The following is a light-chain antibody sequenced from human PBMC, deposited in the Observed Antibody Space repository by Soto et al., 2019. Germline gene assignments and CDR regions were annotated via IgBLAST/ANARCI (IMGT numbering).Light chain of an antibody. V-gene: IGKV1-12*01. CDR1: RDISNS. CDR2: GAS. CDR3: QQTSAFPRT. Sequence: DIQMTQSPSSVSASVGDRLTITCRASRDISNSLAWYQQTPGKAPQLLLRGASSLNRGVPSRFSGGGAGTEFTLTISSLQPEEFATYYCQQTSAFPRTFGQGTKVDVK. J-gene: IGKJ1*01.